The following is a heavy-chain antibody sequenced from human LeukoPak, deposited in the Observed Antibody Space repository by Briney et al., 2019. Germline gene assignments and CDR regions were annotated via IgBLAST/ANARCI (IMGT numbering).Heavy chain of an antibody. D-gene: IGHD3-22*01. CDR3: ARGKINYYDSSGYPPFFDY. CDR1: GDSIRSFF. CDR2: FYYTGST. J-gene: IGHJ4*02. Sequence: PSETLSLTCTVSGDSIRSFFWSWVRQPPGKGLEWIGFFYYTGSTNYNPSLKSRVSISVDTSTNQLSLNLTSVTAADTAVYYCARGKINYYDSSGYPPFFDYWGQGTLVTVSS. V-gene: IGHV4-59*01.